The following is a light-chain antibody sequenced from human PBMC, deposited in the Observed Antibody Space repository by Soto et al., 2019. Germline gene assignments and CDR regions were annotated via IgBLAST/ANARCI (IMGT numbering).Light chain of an antibody. Sequence: DIQMTQSPSTLSASVGDRVTITCLASQTITRWMALYQQKPGKAPKLLIYDASTLESGVPSRFSGSRSGTEFTLTISSLQPDDFATYYCQQYNSYSWTFGQGTKVDIK. CDR3: QQYNSYSWT. CDR2: DAS. CDR1: QTITRW. J-gene: IGKJ1*01. V-gene: IGKV1-5*01.